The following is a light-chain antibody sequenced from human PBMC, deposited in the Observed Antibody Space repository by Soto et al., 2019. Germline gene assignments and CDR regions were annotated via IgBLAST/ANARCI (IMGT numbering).Light chain of an antibody. CDR3: SSYTSSTTPQVV. V-gene: IGLV2-14*03. CDR1: RSDVGGYNS. CDR2: DVS. Sequence: QSVLTQPASVSGSPGQSLTISCTGTRSDVGGYNSVSWYQHHPGKAPRLKIYDVSKRPSGVSDRFSGSKSGNTASLTISGLQADDEAEYFCSSYTSSTTPQVVFGGGTKLTVL. J-gene: IGLJ2*01.